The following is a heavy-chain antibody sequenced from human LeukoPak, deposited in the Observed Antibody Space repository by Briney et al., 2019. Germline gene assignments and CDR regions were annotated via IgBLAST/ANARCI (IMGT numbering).Heavy chain of an antibody. CDR1: GYTFTGYS. CDR2: MNPNSGNT. V-gene: IGHV1-8*02. Sequence: ASVKVSCKSSGYTFTGYSIHWVRQATGQGLEWMGWMNPNSGNTGYAQKFQGRVTMTRNTSISTAYMELSSLRSEDTAVYYCASYGDYGGADPWGQGTLVTVSS. CDR3: ASYGDYGGADP. J-gene: IGHJ5*02. D-gene: IGHD4-17*01.